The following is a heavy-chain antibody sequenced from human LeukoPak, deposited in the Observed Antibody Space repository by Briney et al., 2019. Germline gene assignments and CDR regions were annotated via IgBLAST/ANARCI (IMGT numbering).Heavy chain of an antibody. Sequence: GGSLRLSCAVSGFTVSSNFMSWVRQAPGKGPEWVSVIYTSGITYYADSVRGRFTISRDNSKNTLYLQMDSLTAEDTAVYYCAREDTGGTYSFDYWGQGSLVTVSS. CDR2: IYTSGIT. CDR3: AREDTGGTYSFDY. D-gene: IGHD1-26*01. CDR1: GFTVSSNF. J-gene: IGHJ4*02. V-gene: IGHV3-66*01.